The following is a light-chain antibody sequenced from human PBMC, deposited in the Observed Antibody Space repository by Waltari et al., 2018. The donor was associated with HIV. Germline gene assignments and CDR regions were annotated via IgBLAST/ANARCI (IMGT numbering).Light chain of an antibody. V-gene: IGLV1-44*01. CDR3: AAWDDSLNAWV. CDR1: SSNIGSTI. J-gene: IGLJ3*02. Sequence: QSVLTQPPSASGTPGQRVSISCSGSSSNIGSTIVNWYQQLPGTAPKLLIYSNNHRPSGVPDRFSGSKAGTSASLAISGLQSEDEADYYCAAWDDSLNAWVFGGGTKLTVL. CDR2: SNN.